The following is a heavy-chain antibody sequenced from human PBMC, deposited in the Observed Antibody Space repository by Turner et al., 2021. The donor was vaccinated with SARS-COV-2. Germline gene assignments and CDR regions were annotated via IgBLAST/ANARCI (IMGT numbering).Heavy chain of an antibody. CDR3: ARDMGATTGPFDY. V-gene: IGHV3-7*01. CDR2: RKQDGSEK. Sequence: EVQLVESGGGLVQPGGSLRLSCAASGFIFSSYWMSWVRQAPGKGLEWVANRKQDGSEKYYVDSVKGRFTISRDNAKNSLYLQMNSLRAEDTAVYYCARDMGATTGPFDYWGQGTLVTVSS. D-gene: IGHD1-26*01. CDR1: GFIFSSYW. J-gene: IGHJ4*02.